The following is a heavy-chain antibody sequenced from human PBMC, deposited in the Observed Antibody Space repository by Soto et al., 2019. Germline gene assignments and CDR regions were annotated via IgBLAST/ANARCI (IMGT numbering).Heavy chain of an antibody. J-gene: IGHJ4*02. D-gene: IGHD6-19*01. Sequence: WGSLRLSCAASGFTFSSYAMSWVRQAPGKGLEWVSAISGSGGSTYYAESVMGRFTISRDNSKDTLYLQMNSLRSEDTAVYSCANFHGIAGAGPVQCYFDYWRQRTLVTVSS. CDR1: GFTFSSYA. CDR2: ISGSGGST. V-gene: IGHV3-23*01. CDR3: ANFHGIAGAGPVQCYFDY.